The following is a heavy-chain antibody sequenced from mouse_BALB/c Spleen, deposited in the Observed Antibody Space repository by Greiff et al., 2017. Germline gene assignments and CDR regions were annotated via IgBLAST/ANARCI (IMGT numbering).Heavy chain of an antibody. D-gene: IGHD2-4*01. J-gene: IGHJ3*01. CDR3: AREPYDYDEGFAY. CDR2: ISYSGST. Sequence: EVKLMESGPGLVKPSQSLSLTCTVTGYSITSDYAWNWIRQFPGNKLEWMGYISYSGSTSYNPSLKSRISITRDTSKNQFFLQLNSVTTEDTATYYCAREPYDYDEGFAYWGQGTLVTVSA. V-gene: IGHV3-2*02. CDR1: GYSITSDYA.